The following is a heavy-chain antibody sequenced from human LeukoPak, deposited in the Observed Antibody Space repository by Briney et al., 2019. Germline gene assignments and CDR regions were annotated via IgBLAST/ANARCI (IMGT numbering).Heavy chain of an antibody. J-gene: IGHJ4*02. CDR1: GFTFSDYS. Sequence: QPGGSLRLSCAASGFTFSDYSMSWVRQAPGKGLEWVANMHRDGSEKHYLDSVKGRFTISRDNAKNSLFLQMNSLRVEDTAVYYCARDSGGSSYYWGQGTLVTVSS. D-gene: IGHD3-10*01. V-gene: IGHV3-7*01. CDR3: ARDSGGSSYY. CDR2: MHRDGSEK.